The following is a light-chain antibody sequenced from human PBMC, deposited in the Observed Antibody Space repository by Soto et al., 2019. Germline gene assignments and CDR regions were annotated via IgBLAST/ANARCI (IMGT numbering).Light chain of an antibody. V-gene: IGKV1-39*01. CDR1: QSISSY. CDR2: AAS. Sequence: SLSASVVDRVPITCRASQSISSYLNWYQQKPGKAPKLLIYAASSLQSGVPSRFSGSGSGTDFTLTISSLQPEDFATYYCQQSYSTPITFGQGTKV. J-gene: IGKJ1*01. CDR3: QQSYSTPIT.